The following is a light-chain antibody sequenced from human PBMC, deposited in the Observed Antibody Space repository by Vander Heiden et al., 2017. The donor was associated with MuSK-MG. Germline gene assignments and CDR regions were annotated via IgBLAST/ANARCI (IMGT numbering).Light chain of an antibody. CDR1: CSDIGRLHY. Sequence: QSALPQPASVSGSLGKSVTTSCTGSCSDIGRLHYVPWYQNHPGTAPQFIIYDVTNLPSGVSSLFSGSKSVNTASLTISGLQAEDEADYYCSSFTRLTSLYVFGTGTKVTVL. J-gene: IGLJ1*01. CDR2: DVT. V-gene: IGLV2-14*03. CDR3: SSFTRLTSLYV.